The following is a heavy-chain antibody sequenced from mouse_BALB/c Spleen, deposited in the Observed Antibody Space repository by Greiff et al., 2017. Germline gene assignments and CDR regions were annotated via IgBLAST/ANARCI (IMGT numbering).Heavy chain of an antibody. V-gene: IGHV2-6-7*01. D-gene: IGHD2-1*01. CDR1: GFSLTGYG. J-gene: IGHJ3*01. Sequence: QVHVKQSGPGLVAPSQSLSITCTVSGFSLTGYGVNWVRQPPGKGLEWLGMIWGDGSTDYNSALKSRLSISKDNSKSQVFLKMNSLQTDDTARYYCAIWGNYAWFAYWGQGTLVTVSA. CDR2: IWGDGST. CDR3: AIWGNYAWFAY.